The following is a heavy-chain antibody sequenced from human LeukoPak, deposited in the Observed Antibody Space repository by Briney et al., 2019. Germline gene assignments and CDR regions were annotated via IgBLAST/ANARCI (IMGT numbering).Heavy chain of an antibody. Sequence: GRSLRLSCVASGFTFSSFAMTWVRQAPGKGLEWVSAIAHTGGAPIYANSVKGRFTISRDNSMNTLYLELSKLRAEDTALYYCAKEKLTYGYPALDYWGLGTLVTVSS. D-gene: IGHD5-18*01. CDR2: IAHTGGAP. CDR1: GFTFSSFA. CDR3: AKEKLTYGYPALDY. J-gene: IGHJ4*02. V-gene: IGHV3-23*01.